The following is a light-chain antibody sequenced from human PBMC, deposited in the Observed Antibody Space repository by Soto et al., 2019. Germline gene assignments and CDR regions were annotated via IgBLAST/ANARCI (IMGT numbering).Light chain of an antibody. CDR3: QQSYSTPLT. V-gene: IGKV1-39*01. J-gene: IGKJ4*01. CDR1: QSISTY. CDR2: AAS. Sequence: DIQMTQSPSSLSASVGDRVTITCRASQSISTYLNWYQQKPGKAPNLLIYAASSLLSGVTSRFSGSGSGTDFTLTISSLQLEDFATCYCQQSYSTPLTFGGGTKVEI.